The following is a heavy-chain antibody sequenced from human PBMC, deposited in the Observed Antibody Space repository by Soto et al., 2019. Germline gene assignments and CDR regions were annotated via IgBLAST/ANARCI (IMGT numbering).Heavy chain of an antibody. V-gene: IGHV3-74*01. CDR1: GFTFSSYW. D-gene: IGHD3-3*01. CDR2: INSDGSST. CDR3: ARAYSPVRFLDCPRMQHYYGMDV. Sequence: GGSLRLSCAASGFTFSSYWMHWVRQAPGKGLVWVSRINSDGSSTSYADSVKGRFTISRYNAKNTLYLQMNSLRAEDTAVYYCARAYSPVRFLDCPRMQHYYGMDVWGQGTTVTVSS. J-gene: IGHJ6*02.